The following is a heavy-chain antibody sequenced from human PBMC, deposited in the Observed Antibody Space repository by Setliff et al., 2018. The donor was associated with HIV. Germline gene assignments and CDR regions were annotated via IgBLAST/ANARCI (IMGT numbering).Heavy chain of an antibody. D-gene: IGHD1-26*01. Sequence: SETLSLTCTVSGGSISSGSYYWSWIRQPAGKGLEWIGRIYTSGSTNYNPSLESRVTISVDTSKNQFSLKLSSVTAADTAVYYCARRGGSYPHDAFDIWGQGTMVTVSS. CDR1: GGSISSGSYY. V-gene: IGHV4-61*02. J-gene: IGHJ3*02. CDR3: ARRGGSYPHDAFDI. CDR2: IYTSGST.